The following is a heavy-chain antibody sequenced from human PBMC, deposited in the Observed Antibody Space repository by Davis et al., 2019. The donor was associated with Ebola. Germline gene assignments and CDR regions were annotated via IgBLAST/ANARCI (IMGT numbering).Heavy chain of an antibody. CDR2: INHSGST. D-gene: IGHD1-1*01. CDR3: ARRGTLFPAFDI. V-gene: IGHV4-34*01. J-gene: IGHJ3*02. Sequence: PSETLSLTCAVYGGSFSGYYWSWIRQPPGKGLEWIGEINHSGSTNYNPSLKSRVTISVDPSKNQFSLKLSSVTAADTAVYYCARRGTLFPAFDIWGQGTMVTVSS. CDR1: GGSFSGYY.